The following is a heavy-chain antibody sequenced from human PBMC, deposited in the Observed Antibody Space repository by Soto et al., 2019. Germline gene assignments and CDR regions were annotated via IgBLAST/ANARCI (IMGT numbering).Heavy chain of an antibody. D-gene: IGHD3-10*01. CDR1: GGSFSGYY. Sequence: QVQLQQWGAGLLKPSETLSLTCAVYGGSFSGYYWSWIRQPPGKGLEWIGEINHSGSTNYNPSLKSRVTISVDKSKNQFSLKLSSVTAADTAVYYCARGMVTMVRGVIIIPDYYYYGMDVWGQGTTVTVSS. J-gene: IGHJ6*02. CDR3: ARGMVTMVRGVIIIPDYYYYGMDV. CDR2: INHSGST. V-gene: IGHV4-34*01.